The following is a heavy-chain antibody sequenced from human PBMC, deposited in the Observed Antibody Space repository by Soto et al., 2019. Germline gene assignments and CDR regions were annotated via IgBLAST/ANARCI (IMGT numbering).Heavy chain of an antibody. CDR2: IYHSGST. J-gene: IGHJ4*02. V-gene: IGHV4-30-2*01. Sequence: SETLSLTCTFSGGSISSGGYSLSWIRQPPGKGLEWIGYIYHSGSTYYNPSLKSRVTISVDRSKNQFSLKLSSVTAADTAVYYCAAGGGLPRYYWGQGTLVTVSS. D-gene: IGHD5-12*01. CDR3: AAGGGLPRYY. CDR1: GGSISSGGYS.